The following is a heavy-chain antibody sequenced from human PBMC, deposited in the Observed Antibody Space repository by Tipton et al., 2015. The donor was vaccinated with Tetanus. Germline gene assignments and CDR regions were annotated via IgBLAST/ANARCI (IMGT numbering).Heavy chain of an antibody. CDR1: GGSISGSNW. J-gene: IGHJ4*02. D-gene: IGHD6-19*01. CDR3: ANCGSACAF. CDR2: IHHSGST. Sequence: TLSLTCAVSGGSISGSNWWSWVRQPPGKGLEWIGEIHHSGSTNYNPSLKSRVPISVAKSKNQFSLKLTSVTAADTAVYYCANCGSACAFWGQGTLVTVSS. V-gene: IGHV4-4*02.